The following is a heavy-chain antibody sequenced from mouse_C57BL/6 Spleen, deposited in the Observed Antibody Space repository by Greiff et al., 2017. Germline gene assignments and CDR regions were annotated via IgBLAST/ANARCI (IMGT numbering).Heavy chain of an antibody. D-gene: IGHD3-2*02. CDR2: IWSGGST. CDR1: GFSLTSYG. J-gene: IGHJ4*01. V-gene: IGHV2-2*01. CDR3: ATLQLRDYAMDY. Sequence: VKVVESGPGLVQPSQSLSITCTVSGFSLTSYGVHWVRQSPGKGLEWLGVIWSGGSTDYNAAFISRLSISKDNSKSQVFFKMNSLQADDTAIYYCATLQLRDYAMDYWGQGTSVTVSS.